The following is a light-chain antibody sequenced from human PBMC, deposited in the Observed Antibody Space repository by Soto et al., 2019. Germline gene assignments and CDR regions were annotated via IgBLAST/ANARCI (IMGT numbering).Light chain of an antibody. CDR2: AAS. V-gene: IGKV3-15*01. J-gene: IGKJ2*01. CDR3: QQYYNRRT. CDR1: QSVSSS. Sequence: EIVMTQSPATLSVSPGERATLSCRASQSVSSSLAWYQQKPGQAPRLLIYAASTRATGTPARFSGSGSGTEFTLTISSLQSEDFAVYYCQQYYNRRTFGQGTKLEIK.